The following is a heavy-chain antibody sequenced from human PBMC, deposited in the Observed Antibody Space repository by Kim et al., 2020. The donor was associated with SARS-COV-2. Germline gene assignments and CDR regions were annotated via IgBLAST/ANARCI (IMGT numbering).Heavy chain of an antibody. V-gene: IGHV4-31*03. J-gene: IGHJ3*02. Sequence: SETLSLTCTVSGGSISSGGYYWSCIRQHQGKGLEWIGYISYSGSTYYNPSLKSRVTISVDTYKNQFSLNLSSVTAADTAVYYCARTTPFDAFDIWGQGTMVTVSS. D-gene: IGHD2-15*01. CDR2: ISYSGST. CDR1: GGSISSGGYY. CDR3: ARTTPFDAFDI.